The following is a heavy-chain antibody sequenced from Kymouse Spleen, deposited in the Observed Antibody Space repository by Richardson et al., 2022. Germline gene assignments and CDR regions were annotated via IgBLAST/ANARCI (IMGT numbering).Heavy chain of an antibody. D-gene: IGHD1-1*01,IGHD1-20*01,IGHD1-7*01. V-gene: IGHV4-61*01. Sequence: QVQLQESGPGLVKPSETLSLTCTVSGGSVSSGSYYWSWIRQPPGKGLEWIGYIYYSGSTNYNPSLKSRVTISVDTSKNQFSLKLSSVTAADTAVYYCARARLEPTPDYWGQGTLVTVSS. CDR3: ARARLEPTPDY. CDR2: IYYSGST. CDR1: GGSVSSGSYY. J-gene: IGHJ4*02.